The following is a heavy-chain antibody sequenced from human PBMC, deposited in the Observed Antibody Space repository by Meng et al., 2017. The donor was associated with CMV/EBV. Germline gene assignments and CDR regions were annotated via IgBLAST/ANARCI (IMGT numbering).Heavy chain of an antibody. CDR3: ARDRRCSSTSCYTAAAAEYYYYGMDV. V-gene: IGHV4-39*07. D-gene: IGHD2-2*02. CDR2: IYYSGST. Sequence: SETLSLTCTVSGGSISSSSYYWGWIRQPPGKGLEWIGSIYYSGSTYYNPSLKSRVTISVDTSKNQFSLKLSSVTAADTAVYYCARDRRCSSTSCYTAAAAEYYYYGMDVWGQGTTVTVSS. CDR1: GGSISSSSYY. J-gene: IGHJ6*02.